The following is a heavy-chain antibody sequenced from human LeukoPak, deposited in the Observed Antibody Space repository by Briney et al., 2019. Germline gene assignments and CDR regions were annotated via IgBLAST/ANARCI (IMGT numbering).Heavy chain of an antibody. CDR3: ARSDLATITAGPFEY. D-gene: IGHD5-12*01. Sequence: ASVKVSCKASGYTFTGYYMHWVRQAPGQRLEWMGWISGHQGNTKYAQNFQGRVTMTIDTSTSTAYMDLRSLRSDDTAIYFCARSDLATITAGPFEYWGQGTLVAVSS. CDR2: ISGHQGNT. V-gene: IGHV1-18*04. J-gene: IGHJ4*02. CDR1: GYTFTGYY.